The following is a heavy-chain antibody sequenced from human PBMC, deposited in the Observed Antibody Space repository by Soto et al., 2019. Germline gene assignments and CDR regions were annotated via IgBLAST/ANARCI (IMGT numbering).Heavy chain of an antibody. CDR2: IIPIFGTA. V-gene: IGHV1-69*13. CDR1: GGTFSSYA. CDR3: ARVKNGYSIYYFDY. D-gene: IGHD3-22*01. J-gene: IGHJ4*02. Sequence: VASVKVSCKASGGTFSSYAISWVRQAPGQGLEWMGGIIPIFGTANYAQKFQGRVTITADESTSTAYMELSSLRSEDTAVYYCARVKNGYSIYYFDYWGQGTLVTVSS.